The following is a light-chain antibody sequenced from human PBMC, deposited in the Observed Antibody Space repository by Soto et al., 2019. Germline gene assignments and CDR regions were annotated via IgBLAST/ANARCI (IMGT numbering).Light chain of an antibody. CDR2: DVS. V-gene: IGLV2-14*01. CDR3: NSYTSTSSLVL. Sequence: QSALTQPASVSGSPGQSITISCTGTSSDVGGYNYVSWYQQHPGKAPKLIIYDVSYRPSGVSDRVSGSKSGNTASLAISGLQAEDEADYYCNSYTSTSSLVLFGGGTKLTVL. CDR1: SSDVGGYNY. J-gene: IGLJ2*01.